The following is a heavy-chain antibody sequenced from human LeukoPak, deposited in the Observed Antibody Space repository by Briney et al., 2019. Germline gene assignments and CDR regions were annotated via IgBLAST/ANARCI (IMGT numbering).Heavy chain of an antibody. CDR1: GGSISSYY. Sequence: SETLSFTCTVSGGSISSYYWSWIRQPPGKGLEWIGYIYYSGSTNYNPSLKSRVTISVDTSKNQFSLKLSSVTAADTAVYYCARLDYYFGSGTSLWGRGTLVTVSS. J-gene: IGHJ4*02. CDR2: IYYSGST. CDR3: ARLDYYFGSGTSL. D-gene: IGHD3-10*01. V-gene: IGHV4-59*08.